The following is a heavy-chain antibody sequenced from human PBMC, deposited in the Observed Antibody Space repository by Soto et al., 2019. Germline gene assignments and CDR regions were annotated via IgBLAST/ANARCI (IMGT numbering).Heavy chain of an antibody. CDR3: TTIPGGEYGDLQTPYTEYYYYGMDV. CDR1: GFTFSNAW. CDR2: IKSKTDGGTT. D-gene: IGHD4-17*01. Sequence: GGSLRLSCAASGFTFSNAWMNWVRQAPGKGLEWVGRIKSKTDGGTTDYAAPVKGSFTISRDDSKNTLYLQINSLKTEDTAVYYCTTIPGGEYGDLQTPYTEYYYYGMDVWGQGTTVTVSS. J-gene: IGHJ6*02. V-gene: IGHV3-15*07.